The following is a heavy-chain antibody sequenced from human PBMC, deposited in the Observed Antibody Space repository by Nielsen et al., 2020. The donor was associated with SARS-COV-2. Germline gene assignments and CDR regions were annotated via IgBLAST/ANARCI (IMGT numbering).Heavy chain of an antibody. J-gene: IGHJ5*02. Sequence: ASVKVSCKASGYTFTGYYMHWVRQAPGQGLEWMGWINPNSGGTNYAQKFQGWVTMTRDTSISTAYMELSRLRSDDTAVYYCATSSGGFGELSVLDPWGQGTLVTVSS. CDR3: ATSSGGFGELSVLDP. D-gene: IGHD3-10*01. V-gene: IGHV1-2*04. CDR1: GYTFTGYY. CDR2: INPNSGGT.